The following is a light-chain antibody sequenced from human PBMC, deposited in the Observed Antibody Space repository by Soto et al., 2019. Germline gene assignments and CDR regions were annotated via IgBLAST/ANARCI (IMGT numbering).Light chain of an antibody. V-gene: IGLV2-14*01. Sequence: QSALTQPASVSGSPGQSITISCTGSNSDVGAYNYVSWYQQHPGKAPKLIIYEVNNRPSGVSYRFSGSKSGNTASLTISGLQAEDEADYYCASYTISSTRVFGGGTKVTVL. CDR3: ASYTISSTRV. CDR1: NSDVGAYNY. CDR2: EVN. J-gene: IGLJ3*02.